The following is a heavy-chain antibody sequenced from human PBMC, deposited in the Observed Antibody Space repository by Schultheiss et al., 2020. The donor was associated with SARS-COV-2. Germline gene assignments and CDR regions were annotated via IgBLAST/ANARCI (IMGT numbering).Heavy chain of an antibody. CDR2: IDWDDDK. CDR3: ALDTTDSKFSWNDDY. Sequence: SGPTLVKPTQTLTLTCTFSGFSLSTSGMCVSWIRQPPGKALEWLARIDWDDDKYYSTSLKTRLTISKDTSKNQVVLTMTNMDPVDTATYYCALDTTDSKFSWNDDYWGQGTLVTVSS. D-gene: IGHD1-1*01. CDR1: GFSLSTSGMC. J-gene: IGHJ4*02. V-gene: IGHV2-70*11.